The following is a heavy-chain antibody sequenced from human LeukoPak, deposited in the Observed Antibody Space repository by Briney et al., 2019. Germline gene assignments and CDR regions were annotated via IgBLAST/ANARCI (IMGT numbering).Heavy chain of an antibody. Sequence: PSETLSLTCGVYGGSFSGYYWSWIRQPPGKGLEWIGEINHSGSTNYNPPLKSRVTISVDTSKNQFSLKLSSVTAADTAVYYCARGRLHYFDYWGQGTLVTVSS. V-gene: IGHV4-34*01. D-gene: IGHD4-11*01. CDR3: ARGRLHYFDY. CDR2: INHSGST. J-gene: IGHJ4*02. CDR1: GGSFSGYY.